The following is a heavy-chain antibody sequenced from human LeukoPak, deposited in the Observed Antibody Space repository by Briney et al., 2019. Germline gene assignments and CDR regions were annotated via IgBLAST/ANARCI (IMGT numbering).Heavy chain of an antibody. D-gene: IGHD5-12*01. CDR1: EFTFSSYA. CDR3: ARDVGGMATGYFDY. Sequence: GGSLRLSCAASEFTFSSYAMSWVRQAPGKGLEWVSVIHSAGRTFYADTVKGRFTVSRDNSNDMLFLQMNSLRAEDTAVYYCARDVGGMATGYFDYWGQGTPVTVSS. V-gene: IGHV3-66*02. CDR2: IHSAGRT. J-gene: IGHJ4*02.